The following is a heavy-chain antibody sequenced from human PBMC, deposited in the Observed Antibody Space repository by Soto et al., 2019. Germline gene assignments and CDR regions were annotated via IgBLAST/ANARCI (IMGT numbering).Heavy chain of an antibody. Sequence: SETLSLTCSVSGDSISSNYWTWIRQPPGKGLEWIGNIYYSGNTNYNPSLKSRVTISVDTSKNQFSLRLTSVTAADTAVYFCARETRRVKQWLGAFDYWGQGILVTVSS. J-gene: IGHJ4*02. D-gene: IGHD6-19*01. V-gene: IGHV4-59*13. CDR3: ARETRRVKQWLGAFDY. CDR2: IYYSGNT. CDR1: GDSISSNY.